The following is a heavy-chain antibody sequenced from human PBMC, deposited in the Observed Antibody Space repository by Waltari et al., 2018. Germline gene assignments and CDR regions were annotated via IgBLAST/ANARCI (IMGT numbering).Heavy chain of an antibody. CDR2: IIPIFGTA. V-gene: IGHV1-69*01. D-gene: IGHD3-3*01. Sequence: QVQLVQSGAEVKKPGSSVTFSCKASGGPFSSYAISWVRQAPGQGLEWMGGIIPIFGTANYAQKFQGRVTITADESTSTAYMELSSLRSEDTAVYYCARARSFSYYYYGMDVWGQGTTVTVSS. CDR1: GGPFSSYA. J-gene: IGHJ6*02. CDR3: ARARSFSYYYYGMDV.